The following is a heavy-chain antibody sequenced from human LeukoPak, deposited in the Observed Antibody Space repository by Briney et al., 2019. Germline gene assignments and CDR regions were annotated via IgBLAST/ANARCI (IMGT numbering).Heavy chain of an antibody. V-gene: IGHV3-23*01. Sequence: PGGSLRLSCAASGFTFNSYATNWVRQAPGQGLECVSAISDSGSKTYYADSVKGRFTISRDNSKNTLYLQMNSLRAEDTAVYYCAKRILTGYPNYGTDVWGKGTTVTVSS. CDR3: AKRILTGYPNYGTDV. D-gene: IGHD3-9*01. CDR1: GFTFNSYA. J-gene: IGHJ6*04. CDR2: ISDSGSKT.